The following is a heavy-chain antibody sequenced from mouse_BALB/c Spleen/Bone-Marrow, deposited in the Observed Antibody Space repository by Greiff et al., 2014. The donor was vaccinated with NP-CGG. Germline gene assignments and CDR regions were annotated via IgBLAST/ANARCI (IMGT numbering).Heavy chain of an antibody. J-gene: IGHJ1*01. Sequence: VKLQQSGAELVRPGTSVKVSCKASGYAFTNYLIEWVKQRPGQGLEWIGVINPGSGGTSYNEKFKGKATLTADKSSSTAYMQRSSLTADDSAFYFCARELGRGYFDVWGAGTTVTVSS. CDR3: ARELGRGYFDV. D-gene: IGHD4-1*01. CDR1: GYAFTNYL. CDR2: INPGSGGT. V-gene: IGHV1-54*01.